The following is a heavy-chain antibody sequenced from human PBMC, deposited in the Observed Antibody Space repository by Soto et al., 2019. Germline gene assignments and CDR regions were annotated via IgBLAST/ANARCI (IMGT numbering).Heavy chain of an antibody. CDR1: GFTFSSYG. D-gene: IGHD2-8*01. CDR2: IWYDGSNK. Sequence: PGGSLRLSCAASGFTFSSYGMHWVRQAPGKGLEWVAVIWYDGSNKYYADSVKGRFTISRDNSKNSLYLQMNSLRVEDTAIYYCVRDAVVSGVDYFDYWGQGTLVTVSS. J-gene: IGHJ4*02. CDR3: VRDAVVSGVDYFDY. V-gene: IGHV3-33*01.